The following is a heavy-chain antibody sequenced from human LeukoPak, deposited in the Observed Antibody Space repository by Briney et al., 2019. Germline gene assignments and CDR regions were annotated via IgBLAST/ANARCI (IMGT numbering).Heavy chain of an antibody. CDR2: INHNTGET. V-gene: IGHV1-2*02. CDR1: GNSFSGYY. D-gene: IGHD3-16*02. CDR3: ARASLGELSFDPYLFGI. J-gene: IGHJ3*02. Sequence: ASVKVSCKASGNSFSGYYVHWVRQAPGQGLEWMGWINHNTGETKYPQKFQGRVTMTRDTSISTAYMELSRLRSDDTAVYYCARASLGELSFDPYLFGIWGQGTMVTVSS.